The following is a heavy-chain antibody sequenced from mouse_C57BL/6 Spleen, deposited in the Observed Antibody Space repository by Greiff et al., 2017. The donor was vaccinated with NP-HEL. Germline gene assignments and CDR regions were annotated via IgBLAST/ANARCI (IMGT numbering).Heavy chain of an antibody. CDR3: AGVYYGSSYEFAY. J-gene: IGHJ3*01. CDR2: IHPTSGSP. Sequence: QVQLQQPGAELVKPGASVKLSCKASGYTFTSYWMHWVKQRPGQGLEWIGMIHPTSGSPNYHEKFKSKATLTVDKSSSTAYMQLSSLTSEDSAVYYCAGVYYGSSYEFAYWGQGTLVTVSA. CDR1: GYTFTSYW. D-gene: IGHD1-1*01. V-gene: IGHV1-64*01.